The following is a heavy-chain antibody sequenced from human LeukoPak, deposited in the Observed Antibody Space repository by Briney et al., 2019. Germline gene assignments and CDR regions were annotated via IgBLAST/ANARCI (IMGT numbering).Heavy chain of an antibody. V-gene: IGHV1-69*13. D-gene: IGHD3-22*01. Sequence: ASVKVSCKASGGTFSSYAISWVRQAPGQGLEWMGGIIPIFGTANYAQKFQGRVTITADESTSTAHMELSSLRSEDTAVYYCARGYYDSRYFDYWGQGTLVTVSS. CDR1: GGTFSSYA. J-gene: IGHJ4*02. CDR2: IIPIFGTA. CDR3: ARGYYDSRYFDY.